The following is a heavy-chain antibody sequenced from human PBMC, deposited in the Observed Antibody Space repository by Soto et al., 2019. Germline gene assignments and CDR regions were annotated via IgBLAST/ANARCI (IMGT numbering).Heavy chain of an antibody. Sequence: QVQLVQSGAEVKKPGASVKVSCKASGYTFTSYAMHWVRQAPGQRLEWMGWINAGNGNTKYSQKFQGRVTITRHTSASTAYMELSRLRSDDTDVYYCARASVTIVVVAATDYYYYYTDVWGKGTTDTVSS. CDR2: INAGNGNT. V-gene: IGHV1-3*01. CDR1: GYTFTSYA. D-gene: IGHD2-15*01. J-gene: IGHJ6*03. CDR3: ARASVTIVVVAATDYYYYYTDV.